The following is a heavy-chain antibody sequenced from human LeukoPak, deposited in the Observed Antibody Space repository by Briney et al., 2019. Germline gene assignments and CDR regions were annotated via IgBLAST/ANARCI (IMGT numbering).Heavy chain of an antibody. CDR1: GGSISSQY. Sequence: SETLSLTCTVSGGSISSQYWSWIRQSPGKGLEWIGYIDPTGLTSYNPSLNSRVTISEDTSKNQFSLKVRSVTTADTAVYFCARQTPYHGNHYFDYWGQGTLVTVSS. CDR3: ARQTPYHGNHYFDY. CDR2: IDPTGLT. J-gene: IGHJ4*02. D-gene: IGHD1-14*01. V-gene: IGHV4-4*09.